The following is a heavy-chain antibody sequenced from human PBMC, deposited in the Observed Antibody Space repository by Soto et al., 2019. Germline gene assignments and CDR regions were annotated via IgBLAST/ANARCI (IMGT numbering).Heavy chain of an antibody. CDR1: GFTFGSYS. CDR2: ISSSSSYI. CDR3: ARVVGFLEWLLFGAFDI. D-gene: IGHD3-3*01. V-gene: IGHV3-21*01. J-gene: IGHJ3*02. Sequence: PGGSLRLSCAASGFTFGSYSMNWVRQAPGKGLEWVSSISSSSSYIYYADSVKGRFTISRDNAKNSLYLQMNSLRAEDTAVYYCARVVGFLEWLLFGAFDIWGQGTMVTVSS.